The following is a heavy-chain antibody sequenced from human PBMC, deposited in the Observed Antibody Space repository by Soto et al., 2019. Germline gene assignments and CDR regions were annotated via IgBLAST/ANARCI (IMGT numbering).Heavy chain of an antibody. V-gene: IGHV3-23*01. CDR3: AMAGGKTTAGGFKR. D-gene: IGHD1-1*01. Sequence: VQLLESGGGLVQPGGSLRLSCAASGFTFSSYAMSWVRQAPGKGLEWVSAISGSGGSTYYADSVKGRFTISRDSSKNKPDPQINSLRAEDTAVYYCAMAGGKTTAGGFKRWGQGTLVTVSS. CDR2: ISGSGGST. J-gene: IGHJ4*02. CDR1: GFTFSSYA.